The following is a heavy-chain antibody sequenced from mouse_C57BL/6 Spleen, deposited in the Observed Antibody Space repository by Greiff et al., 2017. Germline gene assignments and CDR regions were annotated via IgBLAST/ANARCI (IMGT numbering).Heavy chain of an antibody. J-gene: IGHJ2*01. CDR2: IYPGSGNT. Sequence: VKLMESGAELVRPGASVKLSCKASGYTFTDYYINWVKQRPGQGLEWIARIYPGSGNTYYNEKFKGKATLTAEKSSSTAYMQLSSLTSEDSAVYFCARLYYGNLYYFDYWGQGTTLTVSS. D-gene: IGHD2-1*01. CDR1: GYTFTDYY. CDR3: ARLYYGNLYYFDY. V-gene: IGHV1-76*01.